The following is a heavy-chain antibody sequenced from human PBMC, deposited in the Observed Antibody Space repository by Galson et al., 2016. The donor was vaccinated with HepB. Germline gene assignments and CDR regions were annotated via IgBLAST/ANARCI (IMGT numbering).Heavy chain of an antibody. CDR2: ISGSGGST. J-gene: IGHJ4*02. V-gene: IGHV3-23*01. Sequence: SLRLSCAASGFTFSSYAMSWVRQAPGKGLEWVSAISGSGGSTYYADSVKGRFTISRDNSKNTLYLQMNSLRAEDTAVYYCAKAIQLWGFYYFDYWGQGTLVTVSP. CDR3: AKAIQLWGFYYFDY. CDR1: GFTFSSYA. D-gene: IGHD5-18*01.